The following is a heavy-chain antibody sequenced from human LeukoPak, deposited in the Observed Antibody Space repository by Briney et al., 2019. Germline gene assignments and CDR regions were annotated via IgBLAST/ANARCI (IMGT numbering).Heavy chain of an antibody. V-gene: IGHV4-4*02. CDR3: ARGGIVGATRVFDY. Sequence: SGTLSLTCAVSGGSISTNNWWHWVRQSPGKGLEWIGEIYHNGNTNYNPSLKSRVTMSVDTSKNQFSLKVNYVTAADTAVYYCARGGIVGATRVFDYWGQGTLVTVSS. CDR2: IYHNGNT. D-gene: IGHD1-26*01. J-gene: IGHJ4*02. CDR1: GGSISTNNW.